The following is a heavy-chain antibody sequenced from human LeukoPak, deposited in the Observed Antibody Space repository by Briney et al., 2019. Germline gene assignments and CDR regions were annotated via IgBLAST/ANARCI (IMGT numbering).Heavy chain of an antibody. V-gene: IGHV4-4*07. CDR3: ARVSDYVWGSYYNY. D-gene: IGHD3-16*01. Sequence: NPSETLSLTCTVSGGSISSYYWSWIRQPAGKGLEWIGRIYTSGSTNYDPSLKSRVTTSVDTSKNQFSLKLSSVTAADTAVYYCARVSDYVWGSYYNYWGQGTLVTVSS. CDR1: GGSISSYY. CDR2: IYTSGST. J-gene: IGHJ4*02.